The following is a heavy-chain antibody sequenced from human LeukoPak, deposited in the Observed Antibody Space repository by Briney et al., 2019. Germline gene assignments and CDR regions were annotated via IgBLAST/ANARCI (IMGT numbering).Heavy chain of an antibody. CDR3: TLTLVRGRVYGMDV. Sequence: GGSLRLSCAASGFTFDSYDMSWVRQAPGKGLEWVSGTSASGGRTYYADSAKGRFTISRDNSKNTLYLQMNSLRAEDTAVYYCTLTLVRGRVYGMDVWGEGTTVTVSS. CDR1: GFTFDSYD. V-gene: IGHV3-23*01. J-gene: IGHJ6*04. CDR2: TSASGGRT. D-gene: IGHD3-10*01.